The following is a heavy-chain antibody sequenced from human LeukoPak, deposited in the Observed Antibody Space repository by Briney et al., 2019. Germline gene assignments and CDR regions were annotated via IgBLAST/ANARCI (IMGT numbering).Heavy chain of an antibody. CDR1: GGSFSGYY. J-gene: IGHJ3*02. Sequence: PSETLSLTCAVYGGSFSGYYWSWIRQPPGKGLEWIGSIYYSGSTYYNPSLKSRVTISVDTSKNQFSLKLSSVTAADTAVYYCVGSAFDIWGQGTMVTVSS. CDR2: IYYSGST. D-gene: IGHD3-10*01. CDR3: VGSAFDI. V-gene: IGHV4-34*03.